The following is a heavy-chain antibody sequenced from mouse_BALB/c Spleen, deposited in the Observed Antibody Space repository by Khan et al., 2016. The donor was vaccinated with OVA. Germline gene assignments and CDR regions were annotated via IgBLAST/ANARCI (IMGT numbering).Heavy chain of an antibody. V-gene: IGHV2-6-1*01. CDR3: ARQPYYHYNVMDY. CDR2: IWSDGST. J-gene: IGHJ4*01. Sequence: VQLQESGPGLVVPSLSLSITCTISGFSLTNYGVHWVRQPPGKGLEWLVVIWSDGSTTYNSALKSRLTITKDNSKSQVFLKMNSLQTDDTAIYFCARQPYYHYNVMDYWGQGTSVTVSS. D-gene: IGHD2-10*01. CDR1: GFSLTNYG.